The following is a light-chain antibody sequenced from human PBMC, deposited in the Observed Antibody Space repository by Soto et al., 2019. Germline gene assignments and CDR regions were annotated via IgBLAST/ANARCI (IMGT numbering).Light chain of an antibody. Sequence: IQMTQSPSSLSASVEEGVTISCRASQSISSYLNWYQQKPGKAPKLLIYAASTLQSGVPSRFSGSGSGTDFTLTISCLESEDFATYYCQQYYSYPRTFGQGTKVDIK. CDR3: QQYYSYPRT. CDR1: QSISSY. CDR2: AAS. J-gene: IGKJ1*01. V-gene: IGKV1-39*01.